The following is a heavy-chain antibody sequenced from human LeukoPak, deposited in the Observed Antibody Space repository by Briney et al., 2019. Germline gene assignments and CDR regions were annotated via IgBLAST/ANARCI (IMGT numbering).Heavy chain of an antibody. J-gene: IGHJ4*02. D-gene: IGHD3-16*01. CDR1: GFTFTSYA. CDR3: AKVGVGWVAFEY. Sequence: PGGPLRLSCAASGFTFTSYAMSWVRQAPGKGLEWVSVISDSGASTYYTDSVKGRFTISRDNSKSTLYLQMNSLRAEDTAVYYCAKVGVGWVAFEYWGQGTLVTVSS. CDR2: ISDSGAST. V-gene: IGHV3-23*01.